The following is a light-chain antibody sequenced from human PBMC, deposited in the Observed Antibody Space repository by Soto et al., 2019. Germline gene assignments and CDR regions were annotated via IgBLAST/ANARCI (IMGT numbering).Light chain of an antibody. Sequence: VLTQSPATLSLSPGDRATLSCRAGQNINNFIAWYQHKPGQAPRLLIYDASNRATGTPGRFSGSGSGTDFTLTITSLESEDFAVYYCQHRGRFGQGTKVDIK. J-gene: IGKJ1*01. V-gene: IGKV3-11*01. CDR2: DAS. CDR1: QNINNF. CDR3: QHRGR.